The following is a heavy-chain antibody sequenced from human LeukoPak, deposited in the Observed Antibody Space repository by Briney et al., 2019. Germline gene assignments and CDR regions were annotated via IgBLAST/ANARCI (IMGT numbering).Heavy chain of an antibody. CDR3: ARGSYYDFWSDRFYYMDV. CDR2: IIPIFGTA. V-gene: IGHV1-69*05. CDR1: GGTFSSYA. Sequence: SVKVSCKASGGTFSSYAISWVRQAPGQGLEWMGGIIPIFGTANYAQKFQGRVTITTDESTSTAYMELSSLRSEDTAVYYCARGSYYDFWSDRFYYMDVWGKGTTVTVSS. J-gene: IGHJ6*03. D-gene: IGHD3-3*01.